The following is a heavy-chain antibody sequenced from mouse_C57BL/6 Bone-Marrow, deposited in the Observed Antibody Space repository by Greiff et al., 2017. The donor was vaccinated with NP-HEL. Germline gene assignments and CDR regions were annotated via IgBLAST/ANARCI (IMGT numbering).Heavy chain of an antibody. J-gene: IGHJ2*01. Sequence: VQLQQSGPVLVKPGASVKMSCKASGYKFTDYYMNWVKQSHGKSLEWIGVINPYNGGTSYNQKFKGKATLTVDKSSSTAYMELNSLTSEDSAVYYCARRELRLGDYFDYWGQGTTLTVSS. CDR2: INPYNGGT. CDR1: GYKFTDYY. D-gene: IGHD1-1*01. V-gene: IGHV1-19*01. CDR3: ARRELRLGDYFDY.